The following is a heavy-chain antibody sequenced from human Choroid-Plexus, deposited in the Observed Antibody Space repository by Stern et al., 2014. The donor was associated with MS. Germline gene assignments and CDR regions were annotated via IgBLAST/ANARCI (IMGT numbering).Heavy chain of an antibody. Sequence: VQLVESGGGVAQPGRPLILSCAASGFTFSNFGMHWVRQAPGKGLEWVALISYDGSDKYYADSVKGRFTIFRDNSKNTLYMHRNSWGAEDTAVYYCGKDRQWSPYFFDYWGQGSLVTVSS. CDR2: ISYDGSDK. J-gene: IGHJ4*02. V-gene: IGHV3-30*18. CDR1: GFTFSNFG. CDR3: GKDRQWSPYFFDY. D-gene: IGHD2-15*01.